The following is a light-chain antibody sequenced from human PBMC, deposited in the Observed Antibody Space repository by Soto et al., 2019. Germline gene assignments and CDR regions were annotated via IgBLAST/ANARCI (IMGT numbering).Light chain of an antibody. Sequence: DIVMTQSPDSLAVSLGERATINCKSSQSVLYTSNNKNYLAWYQQKPGQPPKLLIYWASTRESGVPDRFSGSGSGTDFTLTISSLRAEDVAVYDCQQHYNPPYTFGQGAKLEIK. V-gene: IGKV4-1*01. CDR3: QQHYNPPYT. CDR1: QSVLYTSNNKNY. CDR2: WAS. J-gene: IGKJ2*01.